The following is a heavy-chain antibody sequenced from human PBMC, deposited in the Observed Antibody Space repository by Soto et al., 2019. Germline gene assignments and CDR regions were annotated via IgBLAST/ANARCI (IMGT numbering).Heavy chain of an antibody. D-gene: IGHD4-17*01. V-gene: IGHV3-33*01. J-gene: IGHJ4*02. Sequence: PGGSLRLSCAASGFTFSSYGMHWVRQAPGKGLEWVAVIWYDGSNKYYADSVKGRFTISRDDSKNTLYLQMNSLRAEDTAVYFCSRDHASGEYNYRGQGTMVTVSS. CDR2: IWYDGSNK. CDR3: SRDHASGEYNY. CDR1: GFTFSSYG.